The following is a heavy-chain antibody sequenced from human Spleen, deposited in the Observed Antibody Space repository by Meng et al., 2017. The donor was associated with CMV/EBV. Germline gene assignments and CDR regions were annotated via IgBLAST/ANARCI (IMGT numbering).Heavy chain of an antibody. Sequence: SVKVSCKASGYGFITNGISWVRQAPGQGLEWMGWISTYSGEAYYLEKFQGRVTITTDTPTSTAYMELRSLRSDDTAVYYCARDSPAGLPPYYYGADVWGQGTTVTVSS. D-gene: IGHD5-18*01. CDR2: ISTYSGEA. CDR1: GYGFITNG. J-gene: IGHJ6*02. CDR3: ARDSPAGLPPYYYGADV. V-gene: IGHV1-18*01.